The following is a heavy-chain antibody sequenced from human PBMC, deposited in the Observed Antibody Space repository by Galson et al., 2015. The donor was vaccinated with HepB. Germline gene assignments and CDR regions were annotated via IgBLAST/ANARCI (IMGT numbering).Heavy chain of an antibody. CDR2: SYWNSARI. D-gene: IGHD4-17*01. CDR3: TKDLPPGGADV. V-gene: IGHV3-9*01. CDR1: GATLNDYA. Sequence: SPRLPCAASGATLNDYAMYWARQAPGKGLERVSGSYWNSARIGNADPVKGRFTTSRDNARNSLYLQMNRVRPEDSSFYYCTKDLPPGGADVWGQGTTVTVSS. J-gene: IGHJ6*02.